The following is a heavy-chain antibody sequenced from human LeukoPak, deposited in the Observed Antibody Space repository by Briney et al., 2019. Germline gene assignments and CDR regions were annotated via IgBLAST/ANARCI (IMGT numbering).Heavy chain of an antibody. CDR1: GFTFGIYG. Sequence: GGSLRLSCAASGFTFGIYGMHWVRQDPGKGLEWVTVISYDGSDKYYADSVKGRFTISRDNSKNTLYLEMNSLRAEDTAVYYCAKDLSGGWSLDYWGQGTLVTVSS. V-gene: IGHV3-30*18. J-gene: IGHJ4*02. CDR3: AKDLSGGWSLDY. D-gene: IGHD6-19*01. CDR2: ISYDGSDK.